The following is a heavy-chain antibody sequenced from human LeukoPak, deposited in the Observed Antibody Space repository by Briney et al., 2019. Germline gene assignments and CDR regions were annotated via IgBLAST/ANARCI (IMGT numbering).Heavy chain of an antibody. CDR1: GFNFSDYY. Sequence: GGALRLSCAAYGFNFSDYYMSWIRKAPGTGLEWVSYISSSGSTIYYADSVKGRFTISRDSAKNSLYLQMNSLRAGDTAVYYCARGVATITGYYFDYWGQGTLVTVSS. CDR2: ISSSGSTI. J-gene: IGHJ4*02. CDR3: ARGVATITGYYFDY. V-gene: IGHV3-11*04. D-gene: IGHD5-12*01.